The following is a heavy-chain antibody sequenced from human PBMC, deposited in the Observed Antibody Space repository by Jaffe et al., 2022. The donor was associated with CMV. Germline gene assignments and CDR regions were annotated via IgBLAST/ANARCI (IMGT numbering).Heavy chain of an antibody. D-gene: IGHD5-12*01. J-gene: IGHJ4*01. Sequence: EVQLVESGGDLVQPGGSLRLSCAASGFTFSSYWMHWVRQAPGKGLVWVSRIHSDGSSTIYADSVKGRFTTSRDNTKNTLFLQMNSLRAEDTAVYYCARMNGYGYFDYWGHGSLVTVSS. V-gene: IGHV3-74*01. CDR3: ARMNGYGYFDY. CDR1: GFTFSSYW. CDR2: IHSDGSST.